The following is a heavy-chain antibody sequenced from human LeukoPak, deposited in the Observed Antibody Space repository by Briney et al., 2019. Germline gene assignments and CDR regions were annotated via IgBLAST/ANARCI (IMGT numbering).Heavy chain of an antibody. V-gene: IGHV5-51*01. CDR2: IYPGDSDT. J-gene: IGHJ3*02. D-gene: IGHD1-26*01. CDR3: ARLSFLGSYADAFDI. Sequence: GESLEISCKGSGYSFTSYWIGWVRQMPGKGLEWMGIIYPGDSDTRYSPSFQGQVTISADKSISTAYLQWSSLKASDTAMYYCARLSFLGSYADAFDIWGQGTMVTVSS. CDR1: GYSFTSYW.